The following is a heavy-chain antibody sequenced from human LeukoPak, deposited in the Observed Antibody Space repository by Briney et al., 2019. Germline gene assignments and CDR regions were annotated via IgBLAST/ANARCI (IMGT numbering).Heavy chain of an antibody. J-gene: IGHJ4*02. CDR3: AKDLGDYGDYTFDY. CDR2: INQDESKK. V-gene: IGHV3-7*03. Sequence: GSLRLSCAASGFTFSNDWMCWVRQAPGKGLEWVANINQDESKKYYADSVKGRFTISRDNAKNSLYLQMSSLTAEDTAVYYCAKDLGDYGDYTFDYWGQGTLVTVSS. CDR1: GFTFSNDW. D-gene: IGHD4-17*01.